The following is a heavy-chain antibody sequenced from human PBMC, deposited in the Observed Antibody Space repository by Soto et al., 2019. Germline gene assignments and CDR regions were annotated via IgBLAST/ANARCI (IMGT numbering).Heavy chain of an antibody. Sequence: PGGSLRLSCAASGFTFDDYAMHWVRQAPGKGLEWVSGISWNSGSIGYADSVKGRFTISRDNAKNSLYLQMNSLRAEDTALYYCAKFDSSGYPGAFDIWGQGTMVTVSS. D-gene: IGHD3-22*01. V-gene: IGHV3-9*01. J-gene: IGHJ3*02. CDR3: AKFDSSGYPGAFDI. CDR2: ISWNSGSI. CDR1: GFTFDDYA.